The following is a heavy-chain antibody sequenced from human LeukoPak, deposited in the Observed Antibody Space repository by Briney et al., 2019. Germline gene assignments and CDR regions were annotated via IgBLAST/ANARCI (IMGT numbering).Heavy chain of an antibody. CDR3: ARVPLDFLDTTGSPFDY. V-gene: IGHV3-30-3*01. CDR1: GFTFSSYA. J-gene: IGHJ4*02. CDR2: IRSDGSNK. D-gene: IGHD3-22*01. Sequence: GGSLRLSCAASGFTFSSYAMHWVRQAPGKGREWVAFIRSDGSNKYYADSVKGRFIISRDNPKNTLYLQMNSLRVEDTAVYYCARVPLDFLDTTGSPFDYWGQGTLVSVSS.